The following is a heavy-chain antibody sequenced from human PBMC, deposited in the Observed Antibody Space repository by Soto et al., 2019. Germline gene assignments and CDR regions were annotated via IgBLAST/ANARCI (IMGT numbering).Heavy chain of an antibody. J-gene: IGHJ4*02. CDR1: GGSINTFY. Sequence: SETLCLTGTVSGGSINTFYWSWVRQPAGKGLEWIGRIFSSGSTSFNPSLESRLAMSVDTSKNHFSLNLSSVTAADMAVYYCAREGSYSAYNFAHGIQLWSFDFWGQGALVTVSS. CDR3: AREGSYSAYNFAHGIQLWSFDF. V-gene: IGHV4-4*07. CDR2: IFSSGST. D-gene: IGHD5-12*01.